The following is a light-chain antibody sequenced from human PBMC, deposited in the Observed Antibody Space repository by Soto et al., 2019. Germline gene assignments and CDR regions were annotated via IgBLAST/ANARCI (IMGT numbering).Light chain of an antibody. J-gene: IGLJ1*01. V-gene: IGLV1-44*01. CDR3: TAWDDSLNGYV. CDR2: TNN. Sequence: SVLTQPPSASGTPGQRVTISFSVSRSNIGSNTVNWYEQLPGTAPKVLIYTNNQRPSGVPDRFSGSKSGTSASLAISGLQFEDEADYYCTAWDDSLNGYVFGSGTKVTVL. CDR1: RSNIGSNT.